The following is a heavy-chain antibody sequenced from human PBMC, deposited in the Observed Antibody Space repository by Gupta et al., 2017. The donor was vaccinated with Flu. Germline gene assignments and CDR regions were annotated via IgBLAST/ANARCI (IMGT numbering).Heavy chain of an antibody. CDR2: IKSKTEGGTT. Sequence: EVQLVESGGGLVKPGGSLRLSCAASGFTFSNAWMSWVRQAPGKGLEWVGRIKSKTEGGTTDYAAPVKGRFTISRDDSKKTMYMQMNSLKTEDTAGYYCGSSLDYWGQGTLVTVYS. CDR1: GFTFSNAW. CDR3: GSSLDY. D-gene: IGHD6-13*01. J-gene: IGHJ4*02. V-gene: IGHV3-15*01.